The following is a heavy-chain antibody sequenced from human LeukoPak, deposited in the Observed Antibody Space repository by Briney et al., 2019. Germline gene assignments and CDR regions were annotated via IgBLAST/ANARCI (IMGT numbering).Heavy chain of an antibody. CDR3: ARNLGYNWFGP. CDR2: IRASGST. Sequence: PSETLSLTCTVSGDSIGSYYWSWIRQPAGKGLEWNGRIRASGSTNYNPSLGGRVTMSVDTSKNQFSLNLTSVTAADTAVYHCARNLGYNWFGPWGQGTLVTVSS. CDR1: GDSIGSYY. V-gene: IGHV4-4*07. J-gene: IGHJ5*02. D-gene: IGHD3-16*01.